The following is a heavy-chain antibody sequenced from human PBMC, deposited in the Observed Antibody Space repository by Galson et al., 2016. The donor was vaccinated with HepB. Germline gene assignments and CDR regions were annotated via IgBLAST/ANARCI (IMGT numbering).Heavy chain of an antibody. Sequence: QSGAEVKKPGESLKISCKGSGYIFTNYWIGWVRQMPGKGLEWMGLIYPGDSDTKYSPSFEGQVTISVDTSISTAYLQWSSLKASDTAMYYCTRPPARAGNGWDFDYWGQGTLVTVSS. D-gene: IGHD4-23*01. V-gene: IGHV5-51*01. CDR1: GYIFTNYW. J-gene: IGHJ4*02. CDR3: TRPPARAGNGWDFDY. CDR2: IYPGDSDT.